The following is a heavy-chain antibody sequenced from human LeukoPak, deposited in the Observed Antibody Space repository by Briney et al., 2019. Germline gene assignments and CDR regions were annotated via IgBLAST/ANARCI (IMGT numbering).Heavy chain of an antibody. V-gene: IGHV5-10-1*01. Sequence: GESLKISCKCSDTTFTTYYISWVRQLPGKGLEWMGRIDASDSHTNYSPSFQGHVTFSVDKSINTAYLQWNSLKASDTAMYYCAILRDYWGQGTLVTVSS. D-gene: IGHD2/OR15-2a*01. CDR3: AILRDY. CDR2: IDASDSHT. CDR1: DTTFTTYY. J-gene: IGHJ4*02.